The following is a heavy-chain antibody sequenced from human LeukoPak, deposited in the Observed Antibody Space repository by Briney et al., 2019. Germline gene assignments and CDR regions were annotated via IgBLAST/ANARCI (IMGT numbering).Heavy chain of an antibody. V-gene: IGHV3-21*01. CDR1: GFTFSSYS. D-gene: IGHD3-3*01. Sequence: GGSLRLSCAASGFTFSSYSMNRVRQAPGKGLEWVSSISSSSSYIYYADSVKGRFTISRDNAKNSLYLQMNSLRAEDTAVYYCARDAPRATIFGVVIIVDYMDVWGKGTTVTVSS. J-gene: IGHJ6*03. CDR3: ARDAPRATIFGVVIIVDYMDV. CDR2: ISSSSSYI.